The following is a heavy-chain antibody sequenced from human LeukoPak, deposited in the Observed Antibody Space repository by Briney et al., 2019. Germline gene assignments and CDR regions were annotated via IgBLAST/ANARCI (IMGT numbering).Heavy chain of an antibody. CDR2: IIPIFGTA. D-gene: IGHD6-19*01. CDR1: GGTFSSYA. J-gene: IGHJ5*02. Sequence: SVKASCKASGGTFSSYAISWVRQAPGQGLEWMGGIIPIFGTANYAQKFQGRVTITADESTSTAYMELSSLRSEDTAVYYCARDRVSSGWHWFDPWGQGTLVTVSS. V-gene: IGHV1-69*13. CDR3: ARDRVSSGWHWFDP.